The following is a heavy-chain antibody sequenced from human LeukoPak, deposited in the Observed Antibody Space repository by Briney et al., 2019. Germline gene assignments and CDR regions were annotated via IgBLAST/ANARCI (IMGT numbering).Heavy chain of an antibody. D-gene: IGHD2-15*01. J-gene: IGHJ6*03. Sequence: SETLSLTCAVYGGSFSGYYWSWIRQPPGKGLEWIGEINHSGSTNYNPSLKSRVTISVDTSKNQFSLKLSSVTAADTAVYYCARGTVVVVVAANNYYYYMDVWGKGTTVTVS. V-gene: IGHV4-34*01. CDR1: GGSFSGYY. CDR3: ARGTVVVVVAANNYYYYMDV. CDR2: INHSGST.